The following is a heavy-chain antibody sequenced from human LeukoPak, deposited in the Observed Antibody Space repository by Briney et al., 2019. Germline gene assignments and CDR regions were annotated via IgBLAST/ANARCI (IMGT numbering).Heavy chain of an antibody. V-gene: IGHV4-34*01. CDR2: INHSGST. J-gene: IGHJ4*02. CDR1: GGSFSGYY. Sequence: SETLSLTCAVYGGSFSGYYWSWIRQPPGKGLEWIGEINHSGSTNYNPSLKSRVTISVDTSKNQFSLKLSSVTAADTAVYYCARGIQLRHDYWGQGTLVTVSS. CDR3: ARGIQLRHDY. D-gene: IGHD5-18*01.